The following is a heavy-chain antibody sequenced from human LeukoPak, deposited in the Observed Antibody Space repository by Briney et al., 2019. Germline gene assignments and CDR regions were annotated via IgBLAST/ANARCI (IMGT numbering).Heavy chain of an antibody. D-gene: IGHD5-18*01. Sequence: SGGSLRLSCAASGFTVSNNYMNWVRQAPGKGLEWVSLIYSGGTTYYADSVKGRFTISRDGSKNTLYLQMNSLRVEDTAVYYCARDPPAVTANTYGWGQGTQVTVSS. CDR1: GFTVSNNY. CDR3: ARDPPAVTANTYG. J-gene: IGHJ4*02. V-gene: IGHV3-66*01. CDR2: IYSGGTT.